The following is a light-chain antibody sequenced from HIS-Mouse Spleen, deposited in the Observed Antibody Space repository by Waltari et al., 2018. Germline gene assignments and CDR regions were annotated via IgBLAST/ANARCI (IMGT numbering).Light chain of an antibody. CDR3: SSYAGSNNLV. CDR2: EVS. V-gene: IGLV2-8*01. J-gene: IGLJ2*01. CDR1: SSDVGGSHY. Sequence: QSALTQPPSASGSPGQSVPIPCPGTSSDVGGSHYVSWYQQHPGKAPKLMIYEVSKRPSGVPDRFSGSKSGNTASLTVSGLQAEDEADYYCSSYAGSNNLVFGGGTKLTVL.